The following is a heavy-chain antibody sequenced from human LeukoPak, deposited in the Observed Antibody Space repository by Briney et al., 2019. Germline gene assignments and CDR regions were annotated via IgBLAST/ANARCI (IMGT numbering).Heavy chain of an antibody. V-gene: IGHV3-23*01. CDR2: IFPSGGEI. J-gene: IGHJ4*02. D-gene: IGHD2-8*02. CDR1: GFTFSTFA. Sequence: GGSLRLSCAASGFTFSTFAMIWVRQPPGKGLEWVSSIFPSGGEIHYADSVRGRFTISRENSKSTLHLPMNSMRAEAAAISYCATYRQVLLPFESWGQGTLGTVSS. CDR3: ATYRQVLLPFES.